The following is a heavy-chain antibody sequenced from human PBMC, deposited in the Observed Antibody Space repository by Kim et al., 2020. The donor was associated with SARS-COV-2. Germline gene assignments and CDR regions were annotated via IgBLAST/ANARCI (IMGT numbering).Heavy chain of an antibody. V-gene: IGHV4-31*03. Sequence: SETLSLTCTVSGGSISSGGYYWSWIRQHPGNGLEWIGYIYYSGSTYYNPSLKSRVTISVDTSKNQFSLKLSSVTAADTAVYYCAREDIYGFGYYFDYWCQGTMVTVSS. D-gene: IGHD3-10*01. CDR1: GGSISSGGYY. CDR2: IYYSGST. J-gene: IGHJ4*02. CDR3: AREDIYGFGYYFDY.